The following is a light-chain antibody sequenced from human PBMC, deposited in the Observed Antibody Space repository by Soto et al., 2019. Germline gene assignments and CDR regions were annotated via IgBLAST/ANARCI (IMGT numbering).Light chain of an antibody. CDR1: QSVSSY. J-gene: IGKJ1*01. V-gene: IGKV3-11*01. Sequence: EIVLTQSPATLSLSPGERATLSCRASQSVSSYLAWYQQEPGQAPRLLIYDTSNRATGIPARFRGSGSGTDFTLTISSLEPEAFAVYYCQQRSDWPWTFGQGTKVEIK. CDR3: QQRSDWPWT. CDR2: DTS.